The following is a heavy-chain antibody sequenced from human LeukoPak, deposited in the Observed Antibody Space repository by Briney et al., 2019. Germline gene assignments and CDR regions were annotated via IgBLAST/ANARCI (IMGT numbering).Heavy chain of an antibody. CDR1: GFSFSSHG. CDR2: MSNDGDNK. J-gene: IGHJ6*02. D-gene: IGHD6-19*01. Sequence: GSSLRLSCAASGFSFSSHGMHWVRQAPGKGLEWLALMSNDGDNKDYADSVKGRFIISRDNSKNTLYLQMNSLTTEDTALYYCAKDPSSGWYRWSMDVWGQGTTVTVSS. V-gene: IGHV3-30*18. CDR3: AKDPSSGWYRWSMDV.